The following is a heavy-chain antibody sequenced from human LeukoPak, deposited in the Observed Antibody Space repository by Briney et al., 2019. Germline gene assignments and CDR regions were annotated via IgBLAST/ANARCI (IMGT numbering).Heavy chain of an antibody. CDR3: ARDGSRVRYCSGGSCYRPLNWFDP. CDR1: GGSFSGYY. CDR2: INHSGST. D-gene: IGHD2-15*01. J-gene: IGHJ5*02. V-gene: IGHV4-34*01. Sequence: PSGTLSLTCAVYGGSFSGYYWSWIRQPPGKGLEWIGEINHSGSTDYNPSLKSRVTISVDTSKNQFSLTLSSVTAADTAVYYCARDGSRVRYCSGGSCYRPLNWFDPWGQGTLVTVSS.